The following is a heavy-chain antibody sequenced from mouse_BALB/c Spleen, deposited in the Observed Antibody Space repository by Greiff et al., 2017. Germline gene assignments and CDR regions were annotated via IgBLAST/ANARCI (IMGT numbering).Heavy chain of an antibody. CDR3: ARSMITTGGYAMDY. CDR1: GYTFTSYW. J-gene: IGHJ4*01. Sequence: VQLQQSGAELAKPGASVKMSCKASGYTFTSYWMHWVKQRPGQGLEWIGYINPSTGYTEYNQKFKDKATLTADKSSSTAYMQLSSLTSEDSAVYYCARSMITTGGYAMDYWGQGTSVTVSS. CDR2: INPSTGYT. D-gene: IGHD2-4*01. V-gene: IGHV1-7*01.